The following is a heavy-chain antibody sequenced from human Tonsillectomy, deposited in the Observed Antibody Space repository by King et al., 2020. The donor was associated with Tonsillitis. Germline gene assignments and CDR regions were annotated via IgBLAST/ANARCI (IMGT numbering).Heavy chain of an antibody. D-gene: IGHD1-26*01. Sequence: QLVQSGAEVKKPGASVKVSCKASGYTFTSYGISWVRQAPGQGLEWMGWISAYNGNTNYAQKLQGRVTMTTDTSTSTAYMELRGLRSDDTAVYYCARDGGSLLDYYYYYGMDVWGQGTTVTVSS. V-gene: IGHV1-18*04. CDR2: ISAYNGNT. CDR3: ARDGGSLLDYYYYYGMDV. CDR1: GYTFTSYG. J-gene: IGHJ6*02.